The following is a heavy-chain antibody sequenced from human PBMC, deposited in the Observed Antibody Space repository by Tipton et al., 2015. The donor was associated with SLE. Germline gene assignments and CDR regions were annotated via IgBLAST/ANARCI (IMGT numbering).Heavy chain of an antibody. CDR3: ARGGFTWGTFDS. V-gene: IGHV4-39*07. Sequence: LRLSCTISGDSITNYSPFWGWLRQPPGKGLEWIGSVNYVGNTFYSPSLKSRLTMSLDTSKKQFSLKLNSVTAADTAVYFCARGGFTWGTFDSWGQGLLVTVSS. D-gene: IGHD7-27*01. CDR1: GDSITNYSPF. CDR2: VNYVGNT. J-gene: IGHJ4*02.